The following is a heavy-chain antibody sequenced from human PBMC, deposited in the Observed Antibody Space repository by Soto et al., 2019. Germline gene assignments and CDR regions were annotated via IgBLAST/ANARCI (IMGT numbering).Heavy chain of an antibody. CDR3: ARGRPYSSSWYYNYYYGMDV. CDR2: INHSGST. Sequence: SETLSLTCAVYGGSFSGYYWSWIRQPPGKGLEWIGEINHSGSTNYNPSLKGRVTISVDTSKNQFSLKLSSVTAADTAVYYCARGRPYSSSWYYNYYYGMDVWGQGTTVTVS. D-gene: IGHD6-13*01. J-gene: IGHJ6*02. V-gene: IGHV4-34*01. CDR1: GGSFSGYY.